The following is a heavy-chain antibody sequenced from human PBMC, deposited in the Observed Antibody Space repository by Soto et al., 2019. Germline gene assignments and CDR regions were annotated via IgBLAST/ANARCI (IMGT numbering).Heavy chain of an antibody. V-gene: IGHV3-11*01. CDR1: GFTFSDYY. Sequence: GESLKISCAASGFTFSDYYMSWIRQAPGKGLEWVSYISSSGSTIYYADSVKGRFTISRDNAKNSLYLQMNSLRAEDTAVYYCARDGYCSSTSCSDGYYYYYYMDVWGKGTTVTVSS. CDR3: ARDGYCSSTSCSDGYYYYYYMDV. CDR2: ISSSGSTI. D-gene: IGHD2-2*03. J-gene: IGHJ6*03.